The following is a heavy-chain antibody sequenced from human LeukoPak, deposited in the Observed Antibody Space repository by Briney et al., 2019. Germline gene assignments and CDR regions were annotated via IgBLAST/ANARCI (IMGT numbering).Heavy chain of an antibody. Sequence: GRSLRLSCAASGFTFSSYAMHWVRQAPGKGLEWVAVISYDGSDKYYADSVKGRFTISRDNSKNTLYLQMNSLRAEDTAVYYCARGYYYDSSGYSPRYFQHWGQGTLVTVSS. D-gene: IGHD3-22*01. J-gene: IGHJ1*01. CDR1: GFTFSSYA. CDR2: ISYDGSDK. CDR3: ARGYYYDSSGYSPRYFQH. V-gene: IGHV3-30-3*01.